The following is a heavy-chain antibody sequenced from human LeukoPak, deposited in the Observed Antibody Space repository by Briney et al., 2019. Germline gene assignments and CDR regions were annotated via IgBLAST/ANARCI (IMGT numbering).Heavy chain of an antibody. CDR3: ARGYGVSH. CDR1: GFTLGSYW. CDR2: INNDGGAK. D-gene: IGHD2-8*01. V-gene: IGHV3-7*01. Sequence: PGGSLRLSCAASGFTLGSYWMGWVRQAPGKGLEWVANINNDGGAKYYVDSVKGRFTISRDNAKNSLYLQMNSLRAEDTAVYYCARGYGVSHWGQGTLVTVSS. J-gene: IGHJ4*02.